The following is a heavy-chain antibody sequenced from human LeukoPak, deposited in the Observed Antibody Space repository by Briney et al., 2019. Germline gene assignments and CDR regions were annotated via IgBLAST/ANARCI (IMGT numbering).Heavy chain of an antibody. CDR3: AKRDSSGYYYDYYYYYGMDV. CDR1: GFTFSSYA. CDR2: ISGSGGST. Sequence: PGASLRLSCAASGFTFSSYAMSWVRQAPGKGLEWVSAISGSGGSTYYAGSVKGRFTISRDNSKNTLYLQMNSLRAEDTAVYYCAKRDSSGYYYDYYYYYGMDVWGQGTTVTVSS. D-gene: IGHD3-22*01. V-gene: IGHV3-23*01. J-gene: IGHJ6*02.